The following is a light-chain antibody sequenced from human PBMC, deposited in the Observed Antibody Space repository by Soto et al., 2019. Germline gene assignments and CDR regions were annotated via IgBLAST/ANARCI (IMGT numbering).Light chain of an antibody. CDR3: QQYNNWPWT. Sequence: ELVITPSPATLSVSPVDRATLSGRASQSVSSNLAWYQQKPGQAPRLLIYGASTRATGIPDRFSGSGSGTEFTLTISSLQSEDFAVYDCQQYNNWPWTFGQGTKGDIK. CDR1: QSVSSN. V-gene: IGKV3-15*01. CDR2: GAS. J-gene: IGKJ1*01.